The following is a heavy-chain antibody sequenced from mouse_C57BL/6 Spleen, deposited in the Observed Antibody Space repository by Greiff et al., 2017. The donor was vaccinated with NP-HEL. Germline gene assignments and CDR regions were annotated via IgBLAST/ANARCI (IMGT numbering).Heavy chain of an antibody. D-gene: IGHD1-1*02. J-gene: IGHJ4*01. Sequence: QVQLQQSGAELARPGASVKLSCKASGYTFTSYGISWVKQRTGQGLEWIGEIYPRSGNTYYNEKFKGKATLTADKSSSTAYMELRSLTSEDSAVYFCARLYGGNYDVDYGGQGTSVTVSS. CDR1: GYTFTSYG. CDR2: IYPRSGNT. V-gene: IGHV1-81*01. CDR3: ARLYGGNYDVDY.